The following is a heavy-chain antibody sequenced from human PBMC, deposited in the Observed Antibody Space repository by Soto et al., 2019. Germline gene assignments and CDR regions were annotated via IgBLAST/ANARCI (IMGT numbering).Heavy chain of an antibody. CDR3: AREARYDSSGYYLDWFDP. Sequence: QVQLVQSGAEVKKPGSSVKVSCKASGGTFSSYAISWVRQAPGQGLEWMGGIIPIFGTANYAQKFQGRVTITADESKSTAYKELSSLRSEDTAVYYCAREARYDSSGYYLDWFDPWGQGTLVTVSS. CDR1: GGTFSSYA. V-gene: IGHV1-69*01. D-gene: IGHD3-22*01. CDR2: IIPIFGTA. J-gene: IGHJ5*02.